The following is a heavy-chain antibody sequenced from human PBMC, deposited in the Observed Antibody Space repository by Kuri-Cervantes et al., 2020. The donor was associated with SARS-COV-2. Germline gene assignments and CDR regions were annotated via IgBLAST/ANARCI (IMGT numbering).Heavy chain of an antibody. V-gene: IGHV3-7*01. Sequence: GESLKISCAASGFTFSSYSMSWVRQAPGKGLEWVANIKQDGSEKYYVDSVKGRFTISRDNAKNSLYLQMNSLRAEDTAVYYCARDNLWLDYYYMDVWGKGTTVTVS. J-gene: IGHJ6*03. CDR2: IKQDGSEK. CDR1: GFTFSSYS. D-gene: IGHD2-21*01. CDR3: ARDNLWLDYYYMDV.